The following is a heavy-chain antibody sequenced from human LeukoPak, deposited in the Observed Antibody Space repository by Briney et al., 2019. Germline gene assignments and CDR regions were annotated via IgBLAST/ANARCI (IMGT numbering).Heavy chain of an antibody. J-gene: IGHJ4*02. CDR3: ASDRAYSQFDY. D-gene: IGHD2-15*01. CDR2: IKEDGSDT. Sequence: PGGSLRLSCAASGFTFSTYWMDWVRQAPGKGLELVASIKEDGSDTNYVGSVRGRFTVSRDNTKNSLYLQMNSLRAHDTAVYYCASDRAYSQFDYWGQGTLVTVSS. CDR1: GFTFSTYW. V-gene: IGHV3-7*01.